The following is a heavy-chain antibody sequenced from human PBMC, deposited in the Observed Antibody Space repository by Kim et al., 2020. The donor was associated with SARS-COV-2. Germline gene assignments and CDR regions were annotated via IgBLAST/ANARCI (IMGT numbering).Heavy chain of an antibody. CDR2: IYYSGST. Sequence: SETLSLTCTVSAGSISSYYWSWIRQPPGKGLEWIGYIYYSGSTNYNPSLKSRVTISVDTSKNQFSLKLSSVTAAYTAVYYCARDSQYYFDYWGQGTLVTVSS. J-gene: IGHJ4*02. CDR3: ARDSQYYFDY. V-gene: IGHV4-59*01. CDR1: AGSISSYY.